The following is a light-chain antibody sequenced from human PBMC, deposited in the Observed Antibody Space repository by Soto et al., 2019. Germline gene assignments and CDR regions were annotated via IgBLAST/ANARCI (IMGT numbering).Light chain of an antibody. CDR3: QQYGSPSKT. CDR1: QSVSSSY. Sequence: EIVLTQSPGTLSLSPGERATLSCRASQSVSSSYLAWYQQKPGQAPRLLIYGASSRATGIPDRFSGSGSGTDFTLTISRLESEDFAVYYCQQYGSPSKTFGQGTRLEIK. J-gene: IGKJ5*01. V-gene: IGKV3-20*01. CDR2: GAS.